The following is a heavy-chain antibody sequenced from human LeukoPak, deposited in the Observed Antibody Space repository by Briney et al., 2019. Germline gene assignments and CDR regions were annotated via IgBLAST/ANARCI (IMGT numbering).Heavy chain of an antibody. CDR3: TRVRYDSSGYYFDP. V-gene: IGHV3-49*04. CDR2: IRSKAYGGTT. Sequence: SLRLSCAASGFTFSHYYMHWVRQAPGKGLEWVGFIRSKAYGGTTEYAASVKGRFTISRDDSKSIAYLQMNSLKTEDTAVYYCTRVRYDSSGYYFDPWGQGTLVTVSS. CDR1: GFTFSHYY. D-gene: IGHD3-22*01. J-gene: IGHJ5*02.